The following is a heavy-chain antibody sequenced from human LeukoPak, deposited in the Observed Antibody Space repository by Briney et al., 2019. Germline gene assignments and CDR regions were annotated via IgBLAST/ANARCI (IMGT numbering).Heavy chain of an antibody. Sequence: GASVKVSCKASGYTFTSYAMHWVRQAPGQRLEWMGWINAGNGNTKYSQKFQGRVTITRDTSASTAYMELSSLRSEDTAVYYCARDLRDDYGDYLRSMDVWGQGTTVTVSS. CDR3: ARDLRDDYGDYLRSMDV. J-gene: IGHJ6*02. CDR2: INAGNGNT. V-gene: IGHV1-3*01. D-gene: IGHD4-17*01. CDR1: GYTFTSYA.